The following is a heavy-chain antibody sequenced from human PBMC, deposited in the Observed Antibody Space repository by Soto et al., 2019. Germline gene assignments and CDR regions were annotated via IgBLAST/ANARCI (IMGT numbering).Heavy chain of an antibody. V-gene: IGHV3-33*08. Sequence: GGSLRLSCAASGFTFSSYAMHWVRQAPGKGLEWVAVIWYDGSNKYYADSVKGRFTISRDNSKNTLYLQMNSLRAEDTAVYYCARDGYNWNYEGYYYYMDVWGKGTTVTVSS. D-gene: IGHD1-7*01. J-gene: IGHJ6*03. CDR2: IWYDGSNK. CDR1: GFTFSSYA. CDR3: ARDGYNWNYEGYYYYMDV.